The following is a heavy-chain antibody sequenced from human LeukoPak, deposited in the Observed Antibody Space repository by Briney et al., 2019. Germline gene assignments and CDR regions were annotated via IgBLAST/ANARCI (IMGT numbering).Heavy chain of an antibody. CDR1: GGSISSGGYY. CDR2: IYYSGST. V-gene: IGHV4-31*08. Sequence: SQTLSLTCTVSGGSISSGGYYWSWIRQHPGKGLEWIGYIYYSGSTYYNPSLKSRVTISVDTSKNQFSLKLSSVTAADTAVYYCKSIAAAGDYYYYGMDVWGQGTTVTVSS. J-gene: IGHJ6*02. D-gene: IGHD6-13*01. CDR3: KSIAAAGDYYYYGMDV.